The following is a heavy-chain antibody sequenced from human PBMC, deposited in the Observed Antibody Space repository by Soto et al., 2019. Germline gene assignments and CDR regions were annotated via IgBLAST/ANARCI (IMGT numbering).Heavy chain of an antibody. CDR1: GGSISSYY. V-gene: IGHV4-4*07. Sequence: PSETLCLTCTVSGGSISSYYWSWIRQPAGKGLEWIGRFYTSGSANYNPSLKSRVTMSVDTSKNQFSLKLTSVTAADTAVYYCARDESSSSRRGAFDIWGQGTMVTVSS. CDR3: ARDESSSSRRGAFDI. J-gene: IGHJ3*02. D-gene: IGHD6-6*01. CDR2: FYTSGSA.